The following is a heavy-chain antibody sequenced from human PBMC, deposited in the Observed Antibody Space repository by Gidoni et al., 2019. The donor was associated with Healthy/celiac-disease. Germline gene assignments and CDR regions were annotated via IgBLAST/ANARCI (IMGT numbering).Heavy chain of an antibody. D-gene: IGHD5-18*01. J-gene: IGHJ5*02. V-gene: IGHV5-51*01. CDR2: IYPGDSDT. Sequence: VQLVQSGAGVKKPGESLKISCKGSAYSFTTYWIGSVRHMPGNGLEWRGIIYPGDSDTRYNPSFQGQVTISADKSISTAYLQWSSLKASDTAMYYCARHKGYSYGYGFWFDPWGQGTLVTVSS. CDR3: ARHKGYSYGYGFWFDP. CDR1: AYSFTTYW.